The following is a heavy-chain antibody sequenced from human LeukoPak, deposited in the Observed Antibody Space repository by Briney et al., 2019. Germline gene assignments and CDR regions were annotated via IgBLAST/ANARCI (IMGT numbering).Heavy chain of an antibody. J-gene: IGHJ3*02. CDR3: ARGGSGWSDDAFDI. CDR1: GFTFSSYG. D-gene: IGHD6-19*01. Sequence: GGSLRLSCAASGFTFSSYGMSWVRQAPGKGLEWVSAISTTGGTTYYAGSVKGRFTISRDNAKNTLYLQMNSLRAEDTAVYYCARGGSGWSDDAFDIWGQGTMVTVSS. CDR2: ISTTGGTT. V-gene: IGHV3-23*01.